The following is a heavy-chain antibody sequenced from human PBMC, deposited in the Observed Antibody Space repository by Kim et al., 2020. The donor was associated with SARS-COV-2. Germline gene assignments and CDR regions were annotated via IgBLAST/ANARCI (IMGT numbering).Heavy chain of an antibody. CDR2: ISAYNGNT. D-gene: IGHD3-9*01. Sequence: ASVKVSCKASGYTFTSYGISWVRQAPGQGLEWMGWISAYNGNTNYAQKLQGRVTMTTDTSTSTAYMELRSLRSDDTAVYYCARDRADYDILTGPATFYYFDYWGQGTLVTVSS. CDR3: ARDRADYDILTGPATFYYFDY. V-gene: IGHV1-18*01. J-gene: IGHJ4*02. CDR1: GYTFTSYG.